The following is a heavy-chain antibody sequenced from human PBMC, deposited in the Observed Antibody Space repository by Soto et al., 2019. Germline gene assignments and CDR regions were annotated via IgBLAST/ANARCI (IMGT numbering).Heavy chain of an antibody. J-gene: IGHJ4*02. Sequence: SVKVSCKASGGTFSSYTISWVRQAPGQGLEWMGRIIPILGIANYAQKFQGRVTITADKSTSTAYMELSSLRSEDTAVYYCARVDSSSSGGAINYWGQGTLVTVSS. CDR3: ARVDSSSSGGAINY. CDR1: GGTFSSYT. D-gene: IGHD6-6*01. V-gene: IGHV1-69*02. CDR2: IIPILGIA.